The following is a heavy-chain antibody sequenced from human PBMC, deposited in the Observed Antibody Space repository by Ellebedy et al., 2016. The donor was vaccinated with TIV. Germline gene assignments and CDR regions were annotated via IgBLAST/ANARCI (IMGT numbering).Heavy chain of an antibody. V-gene: IGHV4-4*07. CDR3: ARDTMVRGAY. CDR1: GGSISSYY. Sequence: SETLSLXXTVSGGSISSYYWSWIRQPAGKGLEWIGRIYTSGSTNYNTSLKSRVTMSVDTSKNQFSLKLSSVTAADTAVYYCARDTMVRGAYWGQGTLVTVSS. D-gene: IGHD3-10*01. J-gene: IGHJ4*02. CDR2: IYTSGST.